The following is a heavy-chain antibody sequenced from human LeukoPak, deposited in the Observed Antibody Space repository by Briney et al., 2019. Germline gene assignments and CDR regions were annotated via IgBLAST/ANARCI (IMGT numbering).Heavy chain of an antibody. CDR3: AREGGNYGSGSYPTVYYYYVDV. D-gene: IGHD3-10*01. CDR2: IIPIFGTA. Sequence: SVKVSCKASGGTFSSYAISWVRQAPGQGLEWMGGIIPIFGTANYAQKFQGRVTITADESTSTAYMELSSLRSEDTAVYYCAREGGNYGSGSYPTVYYYYVDVWGKGTTVTVSS. V-gene: IGHV1-69*13. J-gene: IGHJ6*03. CDR1: GGTFSSYA.